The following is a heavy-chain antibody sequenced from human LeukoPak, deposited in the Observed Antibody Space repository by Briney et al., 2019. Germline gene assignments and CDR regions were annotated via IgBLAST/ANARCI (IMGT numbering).Heavy chain of an antibody. Sequence: ASVKVSCKASGYTFTSYGISWVRQAPGQGLEWMGWISAYNGNTNYAQKFQGRVTMTTDTSTSTAYMDLRSLRSDDTAVYYCTRDRGFGEFDYWGQGTLVTVSS. V-gene: IGHV1-18*01. CDR2: ISAYNGNT. CDR3: TRDRGFGEFDY. J-gene: IGHJ4*02. D-gene: IGHD3-10*01. CDR1: GYTFTSYG.